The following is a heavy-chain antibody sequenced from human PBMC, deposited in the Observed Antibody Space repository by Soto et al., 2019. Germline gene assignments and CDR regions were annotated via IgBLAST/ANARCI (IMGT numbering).Heavy chain of an antibody. D-gene: IGHD2-2*01. V-gene: IGHV3-21*01. CDR2: VSKSDYT. CDR3: AREDSIIIPAVSDF. Sequence: GGSLRLSCAVSGFNFNNYGINWARQAPGKGLEWVSSVSKSDYTYYSDSVKGRFTISRDNAKNSVSLQMNTLRAEDTAVYYCAREDSIIIPAVSDFWGQGTLVTVSS. CDR1: GFNFNNYG. J-gene: IGHJ4*02.